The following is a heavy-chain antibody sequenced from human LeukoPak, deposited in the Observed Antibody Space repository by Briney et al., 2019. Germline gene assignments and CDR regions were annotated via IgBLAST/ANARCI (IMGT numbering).Heavy chain of an antibody. V-gene: IGHV4-38-2*02. CDR2: IYHSGST. J-gene: IGHJ5*02. CDR1: GYSISSGYY. Sequence: PSETLSPTCTVSGYSISSGYYWGWIRQPPGKGLEWIGSIYHSGSTYYNPSLKSRVTISVDTSKNQFSLKLSSVTAADTAVYYCARVSGSYRDWFDPWGQGTLVTVSS. CDR3: ARVSGSYRDWFDP. D-gene: IGHD1-26*01.